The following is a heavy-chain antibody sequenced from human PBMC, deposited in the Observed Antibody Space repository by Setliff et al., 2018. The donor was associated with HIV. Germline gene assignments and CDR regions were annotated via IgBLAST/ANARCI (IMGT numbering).Heavy chain of an antibody. CDR2: ISGSGTTT. CDR1: GFTFSTYA. V-gene: IGHV3-23*01. CDR3: AKMVGGSRSSGSCYFDY. Sequence: GGSLRLSCAASGFTFSTYAMSWVRQAPGKGLEWVSVISGSGTTTYYADSVKGRFTISRDNSKNTVYLQMNGLRAEDTAIYYCAKMVGGSRSSGSCYFDYWGQGTLVTVSS. J-gene: IGHJ4*02. D-gene: IGHD2-15*01.